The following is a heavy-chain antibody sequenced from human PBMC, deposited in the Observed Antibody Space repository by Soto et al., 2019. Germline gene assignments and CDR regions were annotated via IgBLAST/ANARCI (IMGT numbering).Heavy chain of an antibody. CDR3: ARKRAQKPGDYPYYFDY. Sequence: QVQLQESGPGLVKPSQTLSLTCTVSGGSISSGGYYWSWIRQQPGKGLEWIGYIYYSGSTYYNPSLKSRVTISVDTSKNQFSLKLSSVTAADTAVYYCARKRAQKPGDYPYYFDYWGQGTLVTVSS. J-gene: IGHJ4*02. CDR2: IYYSGST. D-gene: IGHD4-17*01. V-gene: IGHV4-31*03. CDR1: GGSISSGGYY.